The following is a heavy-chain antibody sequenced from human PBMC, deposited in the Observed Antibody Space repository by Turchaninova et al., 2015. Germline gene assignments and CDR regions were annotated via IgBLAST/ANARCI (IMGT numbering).Heavy chain of an antibody. V-gene: IGHV3-30-3*01. J-gene: IGHJ4*02. CDR2: MSYDGSNK. CDR3: VRAAARTFYYFDY. CDR1: GFTFSNSA. D-gene: IGHD6-6*01. Sequence: VYLVESGGGVVQLVGSLAVACGASGFTFSNSAIHWARQTPGKGREWLAFMSYDGSNKYYADSVKGRFTISKDNSKNTVYLQLSRLRAEDSAIYYCVRAAARTFYYFDYWGQGTLVTVSS.